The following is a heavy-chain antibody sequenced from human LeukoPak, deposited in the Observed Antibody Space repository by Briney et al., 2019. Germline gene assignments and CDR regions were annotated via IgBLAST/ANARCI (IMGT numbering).Heavy chain of an antibody. CDR3: ARWARYCSSGSCYSWFDP. V-gene: IGHV3-7*01. Sequence: GGSLRLSCAASGFTFRSYWMSWVRQAPGKGLEWVANMKLDGSEEYYVDSVKGRFTISSENAKNSLYLQMNSLRVDDTAVYYCARWARYCSSGSCYSWFDPWGQGTLVTVSS. D-gene: IGHD2-15*01. J-gene: IGHJ5*02. CDR2: MKLDGSEE. CDR1: GFTFRSYW.